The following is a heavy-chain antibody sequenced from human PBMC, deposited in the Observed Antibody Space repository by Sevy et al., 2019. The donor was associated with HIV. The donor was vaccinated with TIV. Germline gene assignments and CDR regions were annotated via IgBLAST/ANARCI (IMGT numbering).Heavy chain of an antibody. V-gene: IGHV3-74*01. CDR2: INSDGSST. CDR3: ARSGWYSRPSIDY. D-gene: IGHD6-19*01. Sequence: GGSLRLSCAASGFSFSSYGMHWVRQAPGKGLVWVSRINSDGSSTSYADSVKGRFTISRDNAKNTLYLQMNSLRAEDTAVYYCARSGWYSRPSIDYWGQGTLVTVSS. J-gene: IGHJ4*02. CDR1: GFSFSSYG.